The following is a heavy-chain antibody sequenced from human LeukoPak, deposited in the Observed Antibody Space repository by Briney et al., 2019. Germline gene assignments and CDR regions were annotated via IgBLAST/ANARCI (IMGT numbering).Heavy chain of an antibody. CDR3: ARDWDYAVTRIFDY. CDR1: GGTFSSYA. V-gene: IGHV1-69*05. D-gene: IGHD4-17*01. Sequence: SVKVSCKASGGTFSSYAISWVRQAPGQGLEWMGGIIPIFGTANYAQKFQGRVTMTRDTSTSTVCMELSSLRSEDTAVYYCARDWDYAVTRIFDYWGQGTLVTVSS. J-gene: IGHJ4*02. CDR2: IIPIFGTA.